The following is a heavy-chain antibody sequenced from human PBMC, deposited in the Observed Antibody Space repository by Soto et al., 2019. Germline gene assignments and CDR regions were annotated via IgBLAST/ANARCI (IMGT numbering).Heavy chain of an antibody. Sequence: PSETLSLTCAVYGGSFSGYYWSWIRQPPGKGLEWIGEINHSGSTNYNPSLKSRVTISVDTSKNQFSLKLSSVTAADTAVYYCARFSLCSSTSCYRRLEYNWFDPWGQGTLVTVSS. D-gene: IGHD2-2*01. J-gene: IGHJ5*02. V-gene: IGHV4-34*01. CDR1: GGSFSGYY. CDR2: INHSGST. CDR3: ARFSLCSSTSCYRRLEYNWFDP.